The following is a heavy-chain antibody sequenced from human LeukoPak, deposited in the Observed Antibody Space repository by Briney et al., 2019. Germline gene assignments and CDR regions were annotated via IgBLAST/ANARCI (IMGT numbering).Heavy chain of an antibody. CDR2: IYYSGST. CDR1: DGSISSYY. D-gene: IGHD2-2*01. V-gene: IGHV4-59*12. Sequence: SETLSLTCTVSDGSISSYYWSWIRQPPGKGLEWIGYIYYSGSTNYNPSLKSRVTISVDTSKNQFSLKLSSVTAADTAVYYCARDCSIVVVPAAIRSLWFDPWGQGTLVTVSS. CDR3: ARDCSIVVVPAAIRSLWFDP. J-gene: IGHJ5*02.